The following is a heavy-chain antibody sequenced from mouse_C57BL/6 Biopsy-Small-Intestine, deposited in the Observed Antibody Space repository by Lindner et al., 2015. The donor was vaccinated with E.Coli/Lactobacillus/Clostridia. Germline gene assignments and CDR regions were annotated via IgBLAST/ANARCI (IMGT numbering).Heavy chain of an antibody. CDR3: AREGLYAFDY. CDR2: ISSGSSII. J-gene: IGHJ2*01. D-gene: IGHD2-12*01. V-gene: IGHV5-17*01. Sequence: RQAPEKGLEWVAFISSGSSIIYYADTMKGRFTISRDNAKNTLFLQMTSLRSEDTAMYYCAREGLYAFDYWGQGTTLTVSS.